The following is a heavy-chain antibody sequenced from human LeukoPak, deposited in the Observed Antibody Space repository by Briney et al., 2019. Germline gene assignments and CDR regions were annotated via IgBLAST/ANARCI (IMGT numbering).Heavy chain of an antibody. CDR3: VRDRFYGMDV. CDR2: INHDGSTT. V-gene: IGHV3-74*01. CDR1: GFTFSSSW. Sequence: EGSLRLSCAASGFTFSSSWMHWVRQAPGQGLVWVSRINHDGSTTNYMDSVKGRFTISRDNAKNTVFLQMNSLRAEDTAVFYCVRDRFYGMDVWGQGTTVTVSS. J-gene: IGHJ6*02.